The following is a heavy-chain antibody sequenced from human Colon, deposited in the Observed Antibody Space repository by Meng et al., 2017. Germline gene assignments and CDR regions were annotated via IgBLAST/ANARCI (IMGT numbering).Heavy chain of an antibody. Sequence: GESLKISCTGSGFTFGDYEMSWVRQAPGKGLEWVGFIRRKAHGGTTEYAASVKGRFTISRDDSTSIGYLQMNSLKTEDTALYYCARRLSYYGMDVWGQGTTVT. CDR1: GFTFGDYE. CDR2: IRRKAHGGTT. D-gene: IGHD4/OR15-4a*01. V-gene: IGHV3-49*04. CDR3: ARRLSYYGMDV. J-gene: IGHJ6*02.